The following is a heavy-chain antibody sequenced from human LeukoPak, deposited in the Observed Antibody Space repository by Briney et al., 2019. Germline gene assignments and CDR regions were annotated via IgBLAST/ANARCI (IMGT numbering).Heavy chain of an antibody. CDR1: GSSFTTYW. J-gene: IGHJ4*02. D-gene: IGHD2-2*01. CDR3: ARRQGCSSSSCPPDY. Sequence: GEPLKISCRASGSSFTTYWIGWVRQMPGKGLEWMGIIYPGDSDTRYTPSFQGQVTMSADKSINTAYLQWSSLRASDTAMYYCARRQGCSSSSCPPDYWGQGTLVTVSS. V-gene: IGHV5-51*01. CDR2: IYPGDSDT.